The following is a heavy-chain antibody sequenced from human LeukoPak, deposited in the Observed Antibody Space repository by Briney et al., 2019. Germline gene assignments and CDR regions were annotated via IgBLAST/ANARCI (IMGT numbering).Heavy chain of an antibody. V-gene: IGHV4-34*01. Sequence: SETLSLTCAVYGGSFSGYYWSWIRQPPGKGLEWIGEINHSGSTNYNPSLKSRVTISVDTSKNQFSLKLSSVTAADTAVYYCARGGRRWLQSNAFDIWGQGTMVTVSS. J-gene: IGHJ3*02. CDR1: GGSFSGYY. CDR2: INHSGST. CDR3: ARGGRRWLQSNAFDI. D-gene: IGHD5-24*01.